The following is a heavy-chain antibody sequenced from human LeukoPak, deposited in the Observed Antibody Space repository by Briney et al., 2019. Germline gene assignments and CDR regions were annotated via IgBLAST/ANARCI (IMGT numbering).Heavy chain of an antibody. CDR2: IYSGGST. D-gene: IGHD6-6*01. V-gene: IGHV3-53*01. J-gene: IGHJ4*02. CDR1: GSTVGSTY. Sequence: GGSLGFSGQAPGSTVGSTYVSWVGKPPGKGLRWVSVIYSGGSTYYADSVKGRFTISRDNSKNTLYLQMNSLRAEDTAVYYCARDRLYSSSSEDYWGQGTLVTVSS. CDR3: ARDRLYSSSSEDY.